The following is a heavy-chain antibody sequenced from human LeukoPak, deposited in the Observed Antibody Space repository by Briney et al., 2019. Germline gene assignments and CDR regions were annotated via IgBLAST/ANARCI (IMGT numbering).Heavy chain of an antibody. V-gene: IGHV1-46*01. CDR2: INPSGDST. CDR3: ARVLAAAGVPFDY. D-gene: IGHD6-13*01. J-gene: IGHJ4*02. CDR1: GYTFTNYY. Sequence: PGASVKVSCTASGYTFTNYYMHWVRQAHGQGLEWMGIINPSGDSTSYAQKFQGRVTMTRDTSTSTVYMELSSLRSEDTAVYYCARVLAAAGVPFDYWGQGTLVTVSS.